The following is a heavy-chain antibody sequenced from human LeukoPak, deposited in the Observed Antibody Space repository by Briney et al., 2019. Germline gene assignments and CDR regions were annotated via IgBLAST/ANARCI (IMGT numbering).Heavy chain of an antibody. D-gene: IGHD3-22*01. V-gene: IGHV3-11*01. CDR2: ISSSGSTI. CDR1: GFTFSDYY. CDR3: ARARTYDSSGYYFWAPSYYFGY. J-gene: IGHJ4*02. Sequence: PGGSLRLSCAASGFTFSDYYMSWIRQAPGKGLEWVSYISSSGSTIYYADSVKGRFTISRDNAKNSLYLQMNSLRAEDTAVYYCARARTYDSSGYYFWAPSYYFGYWGQGTLVTVSS.